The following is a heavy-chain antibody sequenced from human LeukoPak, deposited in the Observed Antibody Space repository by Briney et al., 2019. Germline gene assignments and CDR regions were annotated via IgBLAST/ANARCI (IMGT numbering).Heavy chain of an antibody. V-gene: IGHV4-39*07. CDR1: GGSISSSSYY. CDR3: ARNLGFDY. J-gene: IGHJ4*02. CDR2: IYYSGST. Sequence: PSETLSLTCTVSGGSISSSSYYWGWIRQPPGKGLELIGSIYYSGSTYYNPSLKSRVTISVDTSKNQFSLKLSSVTAADTAVYYCARNLGFDYWGQGTLVTVSS.